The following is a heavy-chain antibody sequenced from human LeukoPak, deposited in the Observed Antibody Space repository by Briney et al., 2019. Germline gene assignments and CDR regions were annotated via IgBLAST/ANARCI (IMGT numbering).Heavy chain of an antibody. J-gene: IGHJ4*02. D-gene: IGHD2-2*01. CDR3: AKDLGYCSSTSSFLDY. V-gene: IGHV3-23*01. CDR1: GFTFSSYA. CDR2: FSGSGGST. Sequence: GGSLRLCCAASGFTFSSYAMSWVRQAPGKGLEWVSAFSGSGGSTYYADSVKGRFTISRDNSKNTLYLQMNSLRAEDTAVYYCAKDLGYCSSTSSFLDYWGQGTLVTVSS.